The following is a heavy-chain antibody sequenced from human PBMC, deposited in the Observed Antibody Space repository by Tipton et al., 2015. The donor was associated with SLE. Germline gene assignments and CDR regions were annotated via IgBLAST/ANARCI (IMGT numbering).Heavy chain of an antibody. CDR3: ARADRGNCRNSDCYIFDY. V-gene: IGHV4-34*01. Sequence: TLSLTCAVYGGSFSGYYWSWIRQPPGKGLEWIGEINHSGSTNHNPSLKSRVTISVDTSKNQFSLKLSSATAADTAVYFCARADRGNCRNSDCYIFDYWGQGTPVTVSS. J-gene: IGHJ4*02. CDR2: INHSGST. D-gene: IGHD2-21*01. CDR1: GGSFSGYY.